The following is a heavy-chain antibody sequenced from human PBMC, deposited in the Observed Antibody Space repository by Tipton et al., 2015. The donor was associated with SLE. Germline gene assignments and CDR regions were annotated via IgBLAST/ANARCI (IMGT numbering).Heavy chain of an antibody. D-gene: IGHD2-2*01. V-gene: IGHV4-34*01. CDR2: ITQSGVT. CDR1: GGSFSGYY. Sequence: TLSLTCAVSGGSFSGYYWYWVRQPPEQGLVWIGEITQSGVTNYNPSLKSRVTMSLDTSKNQFSLKLTSVTAADTAVYFCARGCSSTTCEPFDYFGLDVWGQGTTVTVSS. CDR3: ARGCSSTTCEPFDYFGLDV. J-gene: IGHJ6*02.